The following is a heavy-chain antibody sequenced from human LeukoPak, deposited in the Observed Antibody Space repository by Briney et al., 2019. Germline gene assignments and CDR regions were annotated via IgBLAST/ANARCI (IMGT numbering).Heavy chain of an antibody. CDR3: ARDMLDVYVPDHRYTDMDV. CDR2: INLNSGAT. J-gene: IGHJ6*02. CDR1: GFTFSKYY. V-gene: IGHV1-2*02. D-gene: IGHD2-8*01. Sequence: ASVKVSCKASGFTFSKYYLHWVRQPPGQGLEWVGGINLNSGATKYVQKYQGRVTMTRDKSITTDYMELSSLRFDDTAVFYCARDMLDVYVPDHRYTDMDVWGQGTKVTVFS.